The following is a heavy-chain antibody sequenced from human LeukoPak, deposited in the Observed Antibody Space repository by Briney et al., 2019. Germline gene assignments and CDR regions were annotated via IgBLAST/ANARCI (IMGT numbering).Heavy chain of an antibody. CDR3: ARDSHSSGWYGDWFDP. D-gene: IGHD6-19*01. V-gene: IGHV3-30-3*01. CDR2: ISYDGSNK. Sequence: GGSLRLSCAASGFTFSSCAMHWVRQAPGKGLEWVAVISYDGSNKYYADSVKGRFTISRDNSKNTLYLQMNSLRAEDTAVYYCARDSHSSGWYGDWFDPWGQGTLATVSS. J-gene: IGHJ5*02. CDR1: GFTFSSCA.